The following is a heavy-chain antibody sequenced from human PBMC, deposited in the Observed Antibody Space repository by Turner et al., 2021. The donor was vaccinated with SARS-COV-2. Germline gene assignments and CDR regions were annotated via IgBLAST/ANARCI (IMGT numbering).Heavy chain of an antibody. CDR3: AKGSGYSYELGFDY. D-gene: IGHD5-18*01. Sequence: EVQLVESGGGLVQPGRSLRLSCAASGFTFDDYAMTWVRQAPGKGLEWVSGISWNSGSIGYADSVKGRFTISRDNAKNSLYLQMNSLRAEDTAVYYCAKGSGYSYELGFDYWGQGTLVTVSS. CDR1: GFTFDDYA. J-gene: IGHJ4*02. V-gene: IGHV3-9*01. CDR2: ISWNSGSI.